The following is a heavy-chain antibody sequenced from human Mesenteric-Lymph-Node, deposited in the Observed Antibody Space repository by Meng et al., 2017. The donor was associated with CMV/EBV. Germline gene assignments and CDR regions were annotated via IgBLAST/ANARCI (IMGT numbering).Heavy chain of an antibody. D-gene: IGHD3-9*01. CDR2: INPKTGGR. J-gene: IGHJ4*02. V-gene: IGHV1-2*06. CDR1: GYTFIDYY. CDR3: ARDRDTDWYSPFDY. Sequence: QGQLVQSVTEVKKPGAAARVECKASGYTFIDYYINWVRQAPGQGLEWMGRINPKTGGRSYAQNFQGRVTMTRDTSINTAYMEVNRLNSDDTAMYYCARDRDTDWYSPFDYWGPGTLVTVFS.